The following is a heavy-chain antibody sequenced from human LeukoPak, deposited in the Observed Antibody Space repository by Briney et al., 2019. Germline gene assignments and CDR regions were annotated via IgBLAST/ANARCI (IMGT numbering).Heavy chain of an antibody. V-gene: IGHV1-2*02. Sequence: VRQAPGQXXEWMGWINPNSGGTNYAQKFQGRVTMTRDTSISTAYMELSRPRSDDTAVYYCARVPLDDYYYGMDVWGQGTTVTVSS. CDR2: INPNSGGT. CDR3: ARVPLDDYYYGMDV. J-gene: IGHJ6*02.